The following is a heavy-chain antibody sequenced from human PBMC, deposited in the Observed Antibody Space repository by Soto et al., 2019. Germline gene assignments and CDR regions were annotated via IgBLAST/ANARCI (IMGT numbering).Heavy chain of an antibody. CDR1: NGSFSGYY. CDR3: ARTKGLRRHGAMDI. Sequence: QVQLHQWGAGLLKPSETLSLTCTIYNGSFSGYYWGWLRPPPGKGLEWIGHINHSGSTTYNPSLKSRVTIAVDTSENHFSLRLSSMTAADTAVYYCARTKGLRRHGAMDIWGQGTMVTISS. V-gene: IGHV4-34*01. J-gene: IGHJ3*02. CDR2: INHSGST. D-gene: IGHD1-26*01.